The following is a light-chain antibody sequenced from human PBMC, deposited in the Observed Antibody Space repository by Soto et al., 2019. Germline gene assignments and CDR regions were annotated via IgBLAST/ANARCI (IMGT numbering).Light chain of an antibody. V-gene: IGLV2-8*01. CDR2: EVS. Sequence: QSALTQPPSASGSPGQSVTISCTGTSSDVGGYNYVSWYQQHPGKAPKLMIYEVSKRPSGVPDRFSGSKSGNTASLTVSGLQAEDEPDYYCSSYAGSNNLGVFGTGTKLTVL. J-gene: IGLJ1*01. CDR3: SSYAGSNNLGV. CDR1: SSDVGGYNY.